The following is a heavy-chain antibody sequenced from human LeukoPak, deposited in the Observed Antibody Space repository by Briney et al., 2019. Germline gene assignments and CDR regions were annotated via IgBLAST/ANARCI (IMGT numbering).Heavy chain of an antibody. CDR2: ISWNSGSI. J-gene: IGHJ3*02. CDR1: GFTFDDYA. V-gene: IGHV3-9*01. Sequence: GGSLRLSCAASGFTFDDYAMHWVRHAPGKGLEWVSGISWNSGSIVYADSVKGRFTISRDNAKNSLYLQMNSLRAEDTALYYCAKGGFGVVTVEAFDIWGQGTMVTVSS. CDR3: AKGGFGVVTVEAFDI. D-gene: IGHD3-3*01.